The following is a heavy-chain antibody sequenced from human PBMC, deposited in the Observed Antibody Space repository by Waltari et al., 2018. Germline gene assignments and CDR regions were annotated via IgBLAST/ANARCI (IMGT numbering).Heavy chain of an antibody. CDR3: TRHPYVFCGGYADQWFDP. Sequence: QVQLVQSGAEVKKPGASVKVSCKTSGYTFTSYGISWVRQAPGQGLEWMGWVSGFNGYRNYAQRLQGWFSMTAVMSSSTVYIELGSLASDDTAMYYCTRHPYVFCGGYADQWFDPWCQGTLVTVSS. D-gene: IGHD2-21*01. CDR1: GYTFTSYG. J-gene: IGHJ5*02. CDR2: VSGFNGYR. V-gene: IGHV1-18*04.